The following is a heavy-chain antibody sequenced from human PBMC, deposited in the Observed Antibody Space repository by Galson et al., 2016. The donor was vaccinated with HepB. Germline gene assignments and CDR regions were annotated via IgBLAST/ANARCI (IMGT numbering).Heavy chain of an antibody. Sequence: SVKVSCKASGYIFRNYHIHWVRQALGHGFEWMGRINPNTGSTTYAQKFRGRVTLTTDTSVATAYLELNRLTSDDTAIYFCAKETGMVTPNPADYWGQGTLVTVSS. CDR1: GYIFRNYH. CDR2: INPNTGST. D-gene: IGHD2-21*02. V-gene: IGHV1-2*06. J-gene: IGHJ4*02. CDR3: AKETGMVTPNPADY.